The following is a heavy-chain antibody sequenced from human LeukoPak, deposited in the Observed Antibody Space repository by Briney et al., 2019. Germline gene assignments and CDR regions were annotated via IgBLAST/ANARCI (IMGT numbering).Heavy chain of an antibody. D-gene: IGHD2-15*01. CDR3: TRVLRKYYFDY. Sequence: GGSLRLSCAASGFTFSSYAMSWFRQAPGKGLEWVGFIRSKAYGGTTEYAASVKGRFTISRDDSKSIAYLQMNSLKTEDTAVYYCTRVLRKYYFDYWGQGTLVTVSS. CDR1: GFTFSSYA. CDR2: IRSKAYGGTT. J-gene: IGHJ4*02. V-gene: IGHV3-49*03.